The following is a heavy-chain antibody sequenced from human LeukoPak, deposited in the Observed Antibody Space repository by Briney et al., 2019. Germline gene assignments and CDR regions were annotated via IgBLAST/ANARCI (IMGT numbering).Heavy chain of an antibody. J-gene: IGHJ3*02. Sequence: SETLSLTCTVSGGSISTYSWNWIRQPAGKGLEWIGNIFYSGSTYYSPSLRSRVTISLDTSRNQFSLKLNSVTAADTAVYYCAKSNGYGLVDIWGQGTMVTVSS. CDR1: GGSISTYS. D-gene: IGHD3-10*01. CDR3: AKSNGYGLVDI. CDR2: IFYSGST. V-gene: IGHV4-59*12.